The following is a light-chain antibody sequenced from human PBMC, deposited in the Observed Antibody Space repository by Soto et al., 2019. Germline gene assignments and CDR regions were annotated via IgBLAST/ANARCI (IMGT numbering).Light chain of an antibody. V-gene: IGKV3-20*01. CDR2: GAS. CDR3: KQYTDSRT. Sequence: IVLTQSPGTLSLSPGERATLSCSASQSVSSSYLAWYQQKPGQAPRLLIYGASSRATEVQDRFSGSGSGTEFTLTIRRLEPEDFAVYYCKQYTDSRTCGQGTKVDIK. CDR1: QSVSSSY. J-gene: IGKJ1*01.